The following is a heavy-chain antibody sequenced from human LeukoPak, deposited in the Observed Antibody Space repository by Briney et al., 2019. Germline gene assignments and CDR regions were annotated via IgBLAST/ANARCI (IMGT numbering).Heavy chain of an antibody. CDR2: TYYRSRWYN. CDR1: GDSVSSISAA. CDR3: AKTGRLGGS. J-gene: IGHJ4*02. V-gene: IGHV6-1*01. Sequence: SQTVTLMCVISGDSVSSISAAGSWIRQSPSRGLEWLGRTYYRSRWYNDYAISVKSRIIINPDTSKNQFSLQLNSVTPEDTAVYYCAKTGRLGGSWGQGTLVTVSS. D-gene: IGHD3-10*01.